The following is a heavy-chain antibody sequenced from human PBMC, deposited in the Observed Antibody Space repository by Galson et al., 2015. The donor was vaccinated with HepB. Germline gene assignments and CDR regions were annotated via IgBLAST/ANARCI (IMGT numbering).Heavy chain of an antibody. CDR2: IKQDGSEK. CDR1: GFTFSSYW. Sequence: SLRLSCAASGFTFSSYWMSWVRQAPGKGLEWVANIKQDGSEKYYVDSVKGRFTISRDNAKNSLYLQMNSLRAEDTAVYYCARDRDYYDSSGYSNVNWFDPWGQGTLVTVSS. V-gene: IGHV3-7*03. J-gene: IGHJ5*02. CDR3: ARDRDYYDSSGYSNVNWFDP. D-gene: IGHD3-22*01.